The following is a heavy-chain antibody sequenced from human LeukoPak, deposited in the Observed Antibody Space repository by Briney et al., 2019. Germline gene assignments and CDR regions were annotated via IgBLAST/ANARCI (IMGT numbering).Heavy chain of an antibody. J-gene: IGHJ6*03. CDR1: GGSISSYY. D-gene: IGHD3-9*01. Sequence: PSETLSLTCTVSGGSISSYYWSWIRQPPGKGLEWIGYIYYSGSTNYNPSLKSRVTISVDTSKNQFSLKLSSVTAADTAVYYCARSDYDILTGYPSGYYMDVWGKGTTVTISS. CDR3: ARSDYDILTGYPSGYYMDV. CDR2: IYYSGST. V-gene: IGHV4-59*01.